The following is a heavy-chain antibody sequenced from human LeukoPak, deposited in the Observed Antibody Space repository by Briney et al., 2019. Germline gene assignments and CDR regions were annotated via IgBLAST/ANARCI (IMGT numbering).Heavy chain of an antibody. CDR2: IYYSGST. J-gene: IGHJ4*02. V-gene: IGHV4-61*01. CDR1: TGSVSSCTYY. CDR3: ARETPHYYGTSGYYPGYFDC. D-gene: IGHD3-22*01. Sequence: SETLSLTCTVSTGSVSSCTYYWSWIRQPPGKALEGIGYIYYSGSTNYNPSLKSRVTISVDTSKNQFSMKLSSVTAADTAVYYCARETPHYYGTSGYYPGYFDCWGQGTLVTVSS.